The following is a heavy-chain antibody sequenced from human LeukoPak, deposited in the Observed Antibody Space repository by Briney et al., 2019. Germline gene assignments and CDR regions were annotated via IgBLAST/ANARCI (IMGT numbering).Heavy chain of an antibody. D-gene: IGHD1-26*01. CDR2: IWPDGSHK. V-gene: IGHV3-33*01. Sequence: PGRSLRLSCAASGFTFNTYGMHWVRQAPGKGLEWVAVIWPDGSHKYYADSVKGRFTISRDNSKNTLYLQMNSLRAEGTAVYYCARDETSGSYYYYFDSWGQGTLVTVSS. J-gene: IGHJ4*02. CDR3: ARDETSGSYYYYFDS. CDR1: GFTFNTYG.